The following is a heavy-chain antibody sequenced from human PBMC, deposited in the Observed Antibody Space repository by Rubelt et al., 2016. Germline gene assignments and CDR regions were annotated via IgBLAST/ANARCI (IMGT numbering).Heavy chain of an antibody. J-gene: IGHJ6*02. D-gene: IGHD6-6*01. CDR2: INHSGST. V-gene: IGHV4-59*12. CDR3: ARGGIRGSSSGIDYYYGMDV. CDR1: GGSISSYY. Sequence: QVQLQESGPGLVKPSETLSLTCTVSGGSISSYYWSWIRQPPGKGLEWIGEINHSGSTNYNPSLKSRVTISVDTSKNQFSLKPSSVTAADTAVYYCARGGIRGSSSGIDYYYGMDVWGQGTTVTVSS.